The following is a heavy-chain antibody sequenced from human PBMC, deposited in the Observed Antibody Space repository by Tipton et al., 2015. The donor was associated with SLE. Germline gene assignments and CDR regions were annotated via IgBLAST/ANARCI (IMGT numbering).Heavy chain of an antibody. J-gene: IGHJ3*02. CDR2: IYYTGNT. CDR1: GGTIDSGGYY. CDR3: ARQVGAKAFDI. D-gene: IGHD1-26*01. Sequence: TLSLTCSVSGGTIDSGGYYWSWLRQHPGRGLEWIGYIYYTGNTYYNPSLKSRVTMSVDTSKNQFSLKLSSVTAADTAVYYCARQVGAKAFDIWGQGTMVTVSS. V-gene: IGHV4-31*03.